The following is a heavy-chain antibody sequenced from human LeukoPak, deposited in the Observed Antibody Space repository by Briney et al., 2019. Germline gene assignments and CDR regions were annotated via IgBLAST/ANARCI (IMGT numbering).Heavy chain of an antibody. Sequence: GGSLRLSCAASGFTFSNAWMSWVRQAPGKGLEWVANIKQDGSEKYYVDSVKGRFTISRDNAKNSLYLQMNSLRAEDTAVYYCARDLAVAGTGSDYWGQGTLVTVSS. CDR1: GFTFSNAW. CDR2: IKQDGSEK. CDR3: ARDLAVAGTGSDY. V-gene: IGHV3-7*03. D-gene: IGHD6-19*01. J-gene: IGHJ4*02.